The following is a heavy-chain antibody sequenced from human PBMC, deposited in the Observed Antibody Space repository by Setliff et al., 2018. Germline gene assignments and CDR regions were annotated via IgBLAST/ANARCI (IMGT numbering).Heavy chain of an antibody. CDR2: IYWDDVK. CDR1: GFSLRSSGMA. V-gene: IGHV2-5*02. D-gene: IGHD3-10*01. CDR3: AHRGGYGADSLYYFDY. J-gene: IGHJ4*02. Sequence: SGPTLVNPTQTLTLTCSFSGFSLRSSGMAVGWIRQPPGKALEWLALIYWDDVKRYSPFLKNRLTITQDTSKNQVVLTLTNMDPVDTATYYCAHRGGYGADSLYYFDYWGQGTLVTVSS.